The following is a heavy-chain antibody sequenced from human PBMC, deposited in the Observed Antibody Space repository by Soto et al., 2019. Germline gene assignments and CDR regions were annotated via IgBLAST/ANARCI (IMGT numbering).Heavy chain of an antibody. D-gene: IGHD3-22*01. CDR2: IWYDGSNK. Sequence: PGGSLRLSCAASGFMFSSYGMHWVRQAPGKGLEWVAVIWYDGSNKYYADSVKGRFTISRDNSKNTPYLQMNSLRAEDTAVYYRARKSNPYYYDRSDPFGGNWFDPWGQGTLVTVSS. V-gene: IGHV3-33*08. CDR1: GFMFSSYG. J-gene: IGHJ5*02. CDR3: ARKSNPYYYDRSDPFGGNWFDP.